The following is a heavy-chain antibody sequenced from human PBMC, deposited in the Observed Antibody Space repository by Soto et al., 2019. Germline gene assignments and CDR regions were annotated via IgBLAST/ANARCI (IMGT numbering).Heavy chain of an antibody. V-gene: IGHV4-59*08. J-gene: IGHJ4*02. CDR1: GASLNDFS. CDR2: FSYSGRT. D-gene: IGHD3-3*01. Sequence: QVQLRESGPGLVRPSETLSLTCSVSGASLNDFSWSWIRQPPGKGLEWIGYFSYSGRTTYSPSLKSRVTLSPDASKNGFSLTLTSVTAADTAIYFCARHLLRKARQRLFIDYWGQGTLANVSS. CDR3: ARHLLRKARQRLFIDY.